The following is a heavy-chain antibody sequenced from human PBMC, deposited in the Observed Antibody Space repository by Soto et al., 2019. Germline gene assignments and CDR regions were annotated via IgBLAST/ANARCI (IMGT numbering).Heavy chain of an antibody. D-gene: IGHD1-26*01. V-gene: IGHV1-2*02. CDR2: INPSNEVT. CDR1: GYTFSAYY. CDR3: MRGGWGDSPIDY. J-gene: IGHJ4*02. Sequence: ASVKVSCKTSGYTFSAYYVHWARRAPGRGFQWLGWINPSNEVTTFSEFFQGRITMTRDTSTNTVHMELNGLTSDDTAVYYCMRGGWGDSPIDYWGQGTQVTFS.